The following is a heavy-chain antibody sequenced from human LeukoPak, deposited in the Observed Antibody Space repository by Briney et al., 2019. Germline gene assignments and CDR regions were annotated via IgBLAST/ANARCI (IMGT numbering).Heavy chain of an antibody. CDR2: IFYSGGT. J-gene: IGHJ4*02. CDR1: GGSISSSDNY. V-gene: IGHV4-30-4*01. Sequence: PSETLSLTCTVSGGSISSSDNYWSWIRQPPGKGLEWIGYIFYSGGTFYNPSLKSRVTISLDTSKNQFSLKLSSVTAADTAVYYCARVLVRGRGLDYWGQGTLVTVSS. CDR3: ARVLVRGRGLDY. D-gene: IGHD3-10*01.